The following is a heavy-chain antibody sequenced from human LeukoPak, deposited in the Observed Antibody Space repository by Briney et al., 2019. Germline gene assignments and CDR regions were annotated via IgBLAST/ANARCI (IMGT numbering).Heavy chain of an antibody. CDR1: GASISSSSYY. Sequence: SETLSLTCTVSGASISSSSYYWGWIRQPPGKGLEWIGSIYYSGSTHYNPSLKSRVTISVDTSKNHFSLKLSSVTAADTAVYHCARHVERLGNYYYMDVWGKGTTVTVSS. J-gene: IGHJ6*03. V-gene: IGHV4-39*01. CDR2: IYYSGST. CDR3: ARHVERLGNYYYMDV. D-gene: IGHD1-1*01.